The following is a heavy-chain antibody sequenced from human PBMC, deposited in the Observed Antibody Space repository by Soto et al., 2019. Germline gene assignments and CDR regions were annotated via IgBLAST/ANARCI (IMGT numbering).Heavy chain of an antibody. CDR2: IYYSGST. V-gene: IGHV4-61*08. CDR1: GASVSSTGVD. D-gene: IGHD6-13*01. Sequence: NLSETVSLPCTSCGASVSSTGVDGIWIRLPPGKGLEWIGYIYYSGSTIYNPSLKSRVTISVDTSKNHFSLRLSSVTAADTAIYYCARINWNGSSWYYFDSWGLGTLVTVSS. CDR3: ARINWNGSSWYYFDS. J-gene: IGHJ4*02.